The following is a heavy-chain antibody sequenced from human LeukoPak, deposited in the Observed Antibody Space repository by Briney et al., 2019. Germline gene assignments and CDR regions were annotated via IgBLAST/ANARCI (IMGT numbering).Heavy chain of an antibody. Sequence: SETLSLTCTVSGGSISSYYWSWIRQPPGKGLEWIGYIYYSGSTNYNPSLKSRVTISVDTSKNQFSLKLSSVTAADTAVYFCARVGPVYYFDYWGQGTLVTVSS. J-gene: IGHJ4*02. CDR3: ARVGPVYYFDY. CDR2: IYYSGST. CDR1: GGSISSYY. D-gene: IGHD1-26*01. V-gene: IGHV4-59*01.